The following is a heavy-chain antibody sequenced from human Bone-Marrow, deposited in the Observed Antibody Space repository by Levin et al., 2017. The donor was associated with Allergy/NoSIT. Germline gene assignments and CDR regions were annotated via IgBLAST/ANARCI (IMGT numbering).Heavy chain of an antibody. D-gene: IGHD5-12*01. V-gene: IGHV2-5*02. CDR3: AHRKVITSVATNYFHP. CDR2: IYWDDDK. J-gene: IGHJ1*01. CDR1: GFSLNTRGLG. Sequence: KVSGPTLVKPTQTLTLTCTFSGFSLNTRGLGVGWIRQPPGKALELLAVIYWDDDKQYSPSLKNRLTITKDTSKNQVVLTMTNMDPVDTATYYCAHRKVITSVATNYFHPWGQGTLVTVSS.